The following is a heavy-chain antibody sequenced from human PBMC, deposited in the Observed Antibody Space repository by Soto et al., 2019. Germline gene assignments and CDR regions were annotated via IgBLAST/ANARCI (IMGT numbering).Heavy chain of an antibody. CDR1: ECSFTSYW. V-gene: IGHV5-51*01. D-gene: IGHD2-15*01. J-gene: IGHJ6*02. Sequence: PWESKRNCCKGSECSFTSYWVGRVRQMHGKGLEWMGIIYPGDSDTRYSPSFQGQVTISADKSISTAYLQWSSLKASDTAMYYCTRRGGSVGYYYYYGMDVWGQGTTVTVSS. CDR3: TRRGGSVGYYYYYGMDV. CDR2: IYPGDSDT.